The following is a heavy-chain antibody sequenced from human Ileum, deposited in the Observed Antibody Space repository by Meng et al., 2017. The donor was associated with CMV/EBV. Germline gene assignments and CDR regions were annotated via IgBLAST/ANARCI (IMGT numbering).Heavy chain of an antibody. Sequence: QLPLEVSGLGLVNPSRTLSLTCPVSVGSIISGHYYWSWIRQTPGKGLEWIGHIHDSGSTYYNPSLQSRVTISVDTSKNQFSLKLSSVTAADTAVYYCARVWGIAVRPLDYWGQGTLVTVSS. CDR1: VGSIISGHYY. V-gene: IGHV4-30-4*01. CDR2: IHDSGST. CDR3: ARVWGIAVRPLDY. J-gene: IGHJ4*02. D-gene: IGHD6-6*01.